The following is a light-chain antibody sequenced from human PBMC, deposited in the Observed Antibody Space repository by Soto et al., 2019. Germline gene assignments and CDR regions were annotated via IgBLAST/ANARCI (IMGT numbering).Light chain of an antibody. CDR2: AAS. V-gene: IGKV1-39*01. CDR3: QQSYSALTYT. CDR1: QTISTF. Sequence: DIQMTQSPSSLSASVGDSVTITCRASQTISTFLNWYQQKPGEAPKLLIYAASTLQSGVPSRFSGWGSGTDFTLTITSLQPEDFATYFCQQSYSALTYTFGQGTKLEIK. J-gene: IGKJ2*01.